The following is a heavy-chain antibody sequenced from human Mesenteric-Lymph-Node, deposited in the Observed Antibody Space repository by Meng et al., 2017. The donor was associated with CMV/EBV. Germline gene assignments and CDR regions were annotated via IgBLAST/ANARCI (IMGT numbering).Heavy chain of an antibody. CDR3: ARASSSVIDPDGYLDY. CDR2: ISSSGSTI. V-gene: IGHV3-11*04. Sequence: GLFLNDSYMSWIQQAPGKGLEWVSYISSSGSTIYYAASVRGRFTISRDNAKNSLDLQMNSLRAEDTAVYYCARASSSVIDPDGYLDYWGQGTLVTVSS. CDR1: GLFLNDSY. D-gene: IGHD3-22*01. J-gene: IGHJ4*02.